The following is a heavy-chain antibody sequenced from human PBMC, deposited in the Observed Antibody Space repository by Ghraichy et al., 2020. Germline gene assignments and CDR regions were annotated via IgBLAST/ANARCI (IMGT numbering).Heavy chain of an antibody. CDR3: AKRGVHYDFWSGYGYFDL. V-gene: IGHV3-23*01. CDR1: GFTFSSYA. D-gene: IGHD3-3*01. J-gene: IGHJ2*01. Sequence: GGSLRLSCAASGFTFSSYAMNWVRQAPGKGLEWVSAISGSGGSTSYADSVKGRFTISRDNSQNTLYLQMNSLRAEDTAVYYCAKRGVHYDFWSGYGYFDLWGRGTLLTFSS. CDR2: ISGSGGST.